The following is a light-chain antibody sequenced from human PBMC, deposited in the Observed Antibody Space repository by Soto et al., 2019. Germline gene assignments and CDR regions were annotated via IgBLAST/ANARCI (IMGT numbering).Light chain of an antibody. CDR1: SSNIGAGYD. V-gene: IGLV1-40*01. J-gene: IGLJ3*02. CDR2: GNS. Sequence: QSVLTPPPSVSGAPGKRVTISCTGSSSNIGAGYDVHWYQQLPGTAPKLLIYGNSNRPSGVPDRFSGSKSGTSASLAITGLQAEDEADYYCQSYASSLSGWVFGGGTKLTVL. CDR3: QSYASSLSGWV.